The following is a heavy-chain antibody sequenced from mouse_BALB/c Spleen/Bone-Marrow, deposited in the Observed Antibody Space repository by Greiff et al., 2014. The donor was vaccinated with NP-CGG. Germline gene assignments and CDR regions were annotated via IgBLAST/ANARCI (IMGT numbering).Heavy chain of an antibody. CDR2: ITGGGTT. CDR3: ARHYGYVDAMDY. D-gene: IGHD1-2*01. CDR1: GITVSSYT. Sequence: DVMLVESGGGLVRPGESLKFSCAASGITVSSYTMSWVHQTPEKRLEWVASITGGGTTYYPDSVKGRFTISRDNARNILYLQVSSLRSEDTAIYYCARHYGYVDAMDYWGQGTSVTVSS. J-gene: IGHJ4*01. V-gene: IGHV5-6-5*01.